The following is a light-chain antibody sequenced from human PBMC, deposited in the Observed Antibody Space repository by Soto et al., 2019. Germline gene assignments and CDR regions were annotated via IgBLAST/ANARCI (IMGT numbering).Light chain of an antibody. CDR1: SSDVGSYNH. CDR2: DDT. V-gene: IGLV2-23*01. CDR3: CASASSSTVVV. J-gene: IGLJ2*01. Sequence: QSALTQPASVSGSPGQSITISCTGTSSDVGSYNHVSWYQHHPGKAPKLIIYDDTNRPSGISDRFSGSKSGHTASLTISGLQPAEDADDYYCASASSSTVVVLGGGTQLTVL.